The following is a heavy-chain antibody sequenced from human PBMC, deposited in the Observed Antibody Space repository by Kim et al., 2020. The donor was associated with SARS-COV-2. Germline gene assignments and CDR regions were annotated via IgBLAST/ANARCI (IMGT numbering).Heavy chain of an antibody. CDR1: GFTFSSYA. V-gene: IGHV3-30-3*01. J-gene: IGHJ4*02. CDR3: QTLLRYFDWEADY. D-gene: IGHD3-9*01. CDR2: ISYDGSNK. Sequence: GGSLRLSCAASGFTFSSYAMHWVRQAPGKGLEWVAVISYDGSNKYYADSVKGRFTISRDNSKNTLYLQMNSLRAEDTAVYYCQTLLRYFDWEADYWGQGTLVTVSS.